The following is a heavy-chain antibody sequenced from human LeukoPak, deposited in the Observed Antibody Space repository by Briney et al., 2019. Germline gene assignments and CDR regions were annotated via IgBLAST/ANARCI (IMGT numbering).Heavy chain of an antibody. CDR3: ARGPHWDPHFDY. V-gene: IGHV1-2*02. CDR2: INPNSGGT. CDR1: GYTFTGYY. Sequence: GASVKVSCKASGYTFTGYYMHWVRQAPGQGLEWMGWINPNSGGTNYAQKFQGRVTMTRGTSISTAYMELSGLRSDDTAVYYCARGPHWDPHFDYWGQGTLVTVSS. J-gene: IGHJ4*02. D-gene: IGHD7-27*01.